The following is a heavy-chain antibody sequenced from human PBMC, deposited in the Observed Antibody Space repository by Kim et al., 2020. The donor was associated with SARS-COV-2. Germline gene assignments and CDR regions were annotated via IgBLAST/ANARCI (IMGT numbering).Heavy chain of an antibody. CDR2: IRSDGSST. Sequence: GGSLRLSCAASGFSFSNYWMHWVRQVPGKGLVWVSRIRSDGSSTSYADSVKGRFTISRDNAKNTLYLQMNSLRVEDTAVYYCASRDFFDYWGRGTLVTVSS. J-gene: IGHJ4*02. V-gene: IGHV3-74*01. CDR3: ASRDFFDY. D-gene: IGHD3-10*01. CDR1: GFSFSNYW.